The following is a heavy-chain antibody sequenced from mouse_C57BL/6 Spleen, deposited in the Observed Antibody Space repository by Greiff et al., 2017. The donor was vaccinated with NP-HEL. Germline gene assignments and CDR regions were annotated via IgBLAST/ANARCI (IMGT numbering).Heavy chain of an antibody. J-gene: IGHJ4*01. CDR3: ARETGTDYYAMDY. CDR1: GYTFTSYW. Sequence: VQLQQPGTELVKPGASVKLSCKASGYTFTSYWMHWVKQRPGQGLEWIGNINPSNGGTNYNEKFKSKATLTVDKSSSTAYMQLSSLTSEDSAVYYCARETGTDYYAMDYWGQGTSVTVSS. CDR2: INPSNGGT. D-gene: IGHD4-1*01. V-gene: IGHV1-53*01.